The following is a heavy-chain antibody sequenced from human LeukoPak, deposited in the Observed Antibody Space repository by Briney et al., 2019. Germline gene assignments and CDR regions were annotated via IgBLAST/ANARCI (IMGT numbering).Heavy chain of an antibody. Sequence: GGSLRLSCTASGFTLSSYWMTWVRQAPGKGLEWVANIKQDGSEKNYVDSVKGRLTISRDNAKNSLYLQMTSLRADDTAVYYCARIYADYWGLGTLVTVSS. CDR1: GFTLSSYW. V-gene: IGHV3-7*03. CDR2: IKQDGSEK. D-gene: IGHD5/OR15-5a*01. CDR3: ARIYADY. J-gene: IGHJ4*02.